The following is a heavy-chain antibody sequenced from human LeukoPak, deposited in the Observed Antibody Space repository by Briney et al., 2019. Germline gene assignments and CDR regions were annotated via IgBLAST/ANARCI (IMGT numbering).Heavy chain of an antibody. D-gene: IGHD3-22*01. Sequence: PGGSLRLSCAASGFTFSSYWMTWVRQAPGKGLEWVANINQHGTEKYYVDSVRGRFTISRDNAKKSLYLEMTSLRAGDTAVYSCARVWSDRYDMTGYLDYWGPGTRVTVSS. V-gene: IGHV3-7*01. CDR3: ARVWSDRYDMTGYLDY. CDR2: INQHGTEK. J-gene: IGHJ4*02. CDR1: GFTFSSYW.